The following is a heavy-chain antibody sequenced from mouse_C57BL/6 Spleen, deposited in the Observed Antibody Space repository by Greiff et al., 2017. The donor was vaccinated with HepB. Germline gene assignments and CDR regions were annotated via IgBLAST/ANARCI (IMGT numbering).Heavy chain of an antibody. V-gene: IGHV1-5*01. CDR1: GYTFTSYW. CDR2: IYPGNSET. D-gene: IGHD2-4*01. CDR3: TFYYDYDGWFAY. J-gene: IGHJ3*01. Sequence: VQLQQSGTVLARPGASVKMSCKTSGYTFTSYWMHWVKQRPGQGLEWIGAIYPGNSETSYNQKFKGKAKLTAVTSASTAYMELSSLTNEDSAVYYCTFYYDYDGWFAYWGQGTLVTVSA.